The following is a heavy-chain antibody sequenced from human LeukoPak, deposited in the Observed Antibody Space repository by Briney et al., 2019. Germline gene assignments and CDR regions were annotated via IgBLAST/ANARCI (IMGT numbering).Heavy chain of an antibody. CDR2: IYYSGST. CDR3: ARLATRDYDFWSGYYADNWFDP. CDR1: GGSISSYY. V-gene: IGHV4-59*08. Sequence: SETLSLTCTVSGGSISSYYWSWIRQPPGKGLEWIGYIYYSGSTNYNPSLKSRVTISVDTSKNQFSLKLSSVTAADTAVYYCARLATRDYDFWSGYYADNWFDPWGQGTLVTVSS. J-gene: IGHJ5*02. D-gene: IGHD3-3*01.